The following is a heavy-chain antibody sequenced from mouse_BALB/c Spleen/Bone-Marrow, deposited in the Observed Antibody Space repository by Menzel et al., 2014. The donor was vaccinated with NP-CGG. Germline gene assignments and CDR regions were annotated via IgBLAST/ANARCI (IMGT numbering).Heavy chain of an antibody. CDR1: GFSLTSYG. J-gene: IGHJ1*01. CDR2: IWSGGST. Sequence: VHLVESGPGLVQPSQSLSITCTVSGFSLTSYGVHWVRQSPGKGLEWLGVIWSGGSTDYNAAIISRLSISKDNSKSQVFFKMNSLQANDTAIYYCASDGYYWYFDVWGAGTTVTVSS. V-gene: IGHV2-2*02. CDR3: ASDGYYWYFDV. D-gene: IGHD2-3*01.